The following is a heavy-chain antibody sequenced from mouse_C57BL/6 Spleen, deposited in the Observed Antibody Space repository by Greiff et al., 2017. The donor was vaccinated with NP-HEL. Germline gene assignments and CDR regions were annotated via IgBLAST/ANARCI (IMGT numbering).Heavy chain of an antibody. CDR3: ARRGSTLYWYFDV. D-gene: IGHD1-1*01. CDR1: GFSINSDCY. V-gene: IGHV3-3*01. CDR2: TFYSGIT. J-gene: IGHJ1*03. Sequence: VQLQQSGPSLVRPSQTLSLTCTVTGFSINSDCYWIWIRQFPGNKLEYIGYTFYSGITYYNPSLESRTYITRDTSKNQFSLKLSSVTTEDTATYYCARRGSTLYWYFDVWGTGTTVTVSS.